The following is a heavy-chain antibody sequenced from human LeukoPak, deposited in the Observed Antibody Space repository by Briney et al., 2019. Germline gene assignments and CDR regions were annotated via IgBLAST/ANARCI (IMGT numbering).Heavy chain of an antibody. D-gene: IGHD3-10*01. J-gene: IGHJ4*02. Sequence: SETLSLTCTVSGGSISSYYWGWIRQPPGKGLEWIGSIYYSGTTYYNPSLKSRVTISVDTSRNQFSLKLSSVTAADTAVYYCARGTYYYGSGEFDYWGQGTLVTVSS. CDR3: ARGTYYYGSGEFDY. CDR2: IYYSGTT. V-gene: IGHV4-39*01. CDR1: GGSISSYY.